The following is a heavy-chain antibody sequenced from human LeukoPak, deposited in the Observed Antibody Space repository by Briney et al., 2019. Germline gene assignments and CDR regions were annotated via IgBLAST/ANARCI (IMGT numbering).Heavy chain of an antibody. CDR1: GFTFSSCA. CDR3: AKAHSISWPYAFDS. Sequence: PGGSLRLSCAASGFTFSSCAMTWVRQAPGKGLEWVSAISGNGGRTYSADSVQGRFTISRDNSKNTVYLQMDNLRAEDSAMYYCAKAHSISWPYAFDSWGQGTLVTVSS. CDR2: ISGNGGRT. J-gene: IGHJ4*02. D-gene: IGHD6-13*01. V-gene: IGHV3-23*01.